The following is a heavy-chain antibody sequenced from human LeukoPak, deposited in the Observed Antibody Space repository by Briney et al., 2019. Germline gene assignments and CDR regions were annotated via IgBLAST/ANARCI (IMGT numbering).Heavy chain of an antibody. CDR3: ARVVINWNYFYFDY. D-gene: IGHD1-7*01. CDR2: IYSGGST. J-gene: IGHJ4*02. V-gene: IGHV3-53*01. CDR1: GFTVSSNY. Sequence: GGSLRLSCAASGFTVSSNYMSWVRQAPGKGLEWVSVIYSGGSTYYADSAKGRFTISRDNSKNTLYLQMNSLRAEDTAVYYCARVVINWNYFYFDYWGQGTLVTVSS.